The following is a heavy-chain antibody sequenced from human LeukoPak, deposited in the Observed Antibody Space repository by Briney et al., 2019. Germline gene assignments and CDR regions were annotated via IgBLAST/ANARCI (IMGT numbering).Heavy chain of an antibody. J-gene: IGHJ6*02. Sequence: GGSLRLSCAASGFTFSGYGMHWVRQAPGKGLEWVAAISYDGSNKYYADSVKGRFTISRGNSKNTLYLQMNSLRAEDTAVYYCAKDSSSWYYYYYGMDVWGQGTTVTVSS. D-gene: IGHD6-13*01. V-gene: IGHV3-30*18. CDR2: ISYDGSNK. CDR3: AKDSSSWYYYYYGMDV. CDR1: GFTFSGYG.